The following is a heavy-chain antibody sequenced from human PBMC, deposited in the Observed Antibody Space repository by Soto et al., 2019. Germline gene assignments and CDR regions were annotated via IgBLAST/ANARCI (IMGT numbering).Heavy chain of an antibody. CDR2: INPNSGGT. J-gene: IGHJ4*02. Sequence: ASVKVSCKASGYTFTGYYMHWVRQAPGQGLEWMGWINPNSGGTNYAQKFQGRVTMTRDTSISTAYMELSRLRSDDTAVYYCARAPRTSTPNFDYWGQGTLVTVSS. CDR3: ARAPRTSTPNFDY. V-gene: IGHV1-2*02. CDR1: GYTFTGYY.